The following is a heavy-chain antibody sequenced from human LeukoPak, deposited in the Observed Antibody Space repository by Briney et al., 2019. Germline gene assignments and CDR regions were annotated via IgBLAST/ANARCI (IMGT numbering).Heavy chain of an antibody. Sequence: PGGSLRLSCAASGFTFSSYGMHWVRQAPGKGLEWVAVISYDGSNKYYADSVKGRFTISRDNSKNTLYLQMNSLRAEDTAVYYCARDGDDFWSPDFDYWGQGTLVTVSS. CDR3: ARDGDDFWSPDFDY. V-gene: IGHV3-30*03. CDR2: ISYDGSNK. CDR1: GFTFSSYG. J-gene: IGHJ4*02. D-gene: IGHD3-3*01.